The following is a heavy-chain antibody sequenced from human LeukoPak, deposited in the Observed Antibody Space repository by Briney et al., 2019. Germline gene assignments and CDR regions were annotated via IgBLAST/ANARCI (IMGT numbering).Heavy chain of an antibody. CDR2: IHPGGTF. D-gene: IGHD3-16*01. V-gene: IGHV4-34*01. CDR3: ARHYGP. Sequence: TASETLSLTCAVYGESFSDDYFSWIRQPPGRGLEWIGEIHPGGTFNCNPSLESRVTISVDTSKNQFSLKLNSVTAADTAVYYCARHYGPWGQGTLVTVSS. CDR1: GESFSDDY. J-gene: IGHJ5*02.